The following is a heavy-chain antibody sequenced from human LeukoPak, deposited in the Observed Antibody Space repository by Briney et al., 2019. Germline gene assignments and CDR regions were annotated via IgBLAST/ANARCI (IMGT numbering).Heavy chain of an antibody. V-gene: IGHV4-34*01. D-gene: IGHD5-18*01. CDR2: INHSGST. Sequence: SETLSLTCAVYGGSFSGYYWSWIRQPPGKGLEWIGEINHSGSTNYNPSLKSRVTISVDMSKNQFSLKLSSVTAADTAVYYCARGGYSYGYGVGNDYWGQGTLVTVSS. CDR3: ARGGYSYGYGVGNDY. CDR1: GGSFSGYY. J-gene: IGHJ4*02.